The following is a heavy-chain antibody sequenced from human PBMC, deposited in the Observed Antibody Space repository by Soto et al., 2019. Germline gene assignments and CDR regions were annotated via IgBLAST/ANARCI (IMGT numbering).Heavy chain of an antibody. J-gene: IGHJ6*03. D-gene: IGHD4-17*01. CDR3: ARDRLLKTVTTFYYYYYYMDV. V-gene: IGHV4-59*01. CDR1: GDSISNYY. CDR2: IYYSGST. Sequence: SETLSLTCTVSGDSISNYYWTWIRQPPGMGLEWIGYIYYSGSTNYNPALKSRVTISVDTSKNQFSLNLRSVTAADTAVYYCARDRLLKTVTTFYYYYYYMDVWGKGTTVTVSS.